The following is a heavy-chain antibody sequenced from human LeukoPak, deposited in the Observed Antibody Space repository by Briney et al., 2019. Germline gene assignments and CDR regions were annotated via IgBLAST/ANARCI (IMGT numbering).Heavy chain of an antibody. CDR3: VKDRGRQLLSLYDAFHI. V-gene: IGHV3-30*02. CDR1: GFTFSDYS. Sequence: GGSLRLSCVGSGFTFSDYSINWVRRAPGKGLEWVAFIRYDGSNKYYADSVKGRFTISRDNSENTLYLQMNSLRVDDTAVYYCVKDRGRQLLSLYDAFHIWGQGTMVTASS. D-gene: IGHD2-2*01. CDR2: IRYDGSNK. J-gene: IGHJ3*02.